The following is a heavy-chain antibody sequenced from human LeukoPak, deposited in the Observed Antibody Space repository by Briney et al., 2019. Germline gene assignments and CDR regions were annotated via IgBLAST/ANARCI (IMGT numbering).Heavy chain of an antibody. D-gene: IGHD6-6*01. Sequence: GGSLRLSCAASGFSFYNYGMHWVRQAPGKGLEWVSSISSSSSYIYYADSVKGRFTISRDNAKNSLYLQMNSLRAEDTAVYYCAREEYSSSSMLNYWGQGTLVTVSS. CDR3: AREEYSSSSMLNY. J-gene: IGHJ4*02. CDR2: ISSSSSYI. V-gene: IGHV3-21*01. CDR1: GFSFYNYG.